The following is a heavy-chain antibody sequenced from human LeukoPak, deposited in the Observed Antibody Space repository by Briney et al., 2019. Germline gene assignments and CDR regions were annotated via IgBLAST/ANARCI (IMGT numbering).Heavy chain of an antibody. D-gene: IGHD6-6*01. V-gene: IGHV4-39*07. CDR3: ARAVIAARRYYYYYYYMDV. CDR2: IYYSGST. Sequence: SETLSLTCTVSGGSISSSSYYWGWIRQPPGKGLEWIGSIYYSGSTYYNPSLKSRVTISVDTSKNEFSLKLSSVTAADTAVYYCARAVIAARRYYYYYYYMDVWGKGTTVTVSS. CDR1: GGSISSSSYY. J-gene: IGHJ6*03.